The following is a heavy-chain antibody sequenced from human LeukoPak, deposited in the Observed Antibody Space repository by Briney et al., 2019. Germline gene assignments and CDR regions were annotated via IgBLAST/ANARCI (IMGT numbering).Heavy chain of an antibody. V-gene: IGHV3-48*04. Sequence: GGSLRLSCAASGFTFSSYTMNWVRQAPGKGLEWVSYISSSGSTIYYADSVKGRFTISRDNAKNSLYLQMNSLRAEDTAVYYCARARSYYYGSEFGYWGQGTLVTVSS. J-gene: IGHJ4*02. CDR3: ARARSYYYGSEFGY. CDR2: ISSSGSTI. CDR1: GFTFSSYT. D-gene: IGHD3-10*01.